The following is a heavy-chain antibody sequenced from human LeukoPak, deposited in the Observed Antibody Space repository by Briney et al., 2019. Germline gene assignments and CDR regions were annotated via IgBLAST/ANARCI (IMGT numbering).Heavy chain of an antibody. Sequence: SETLSLTCTVSGGSISSYYWSWIRQPPGKGLERIGYIYYSGSTNYNPSLKSRVTISVDTSKNQFSLKLSSVTAADTAVYYCARIPAYCGGDCPMDVWGKGTTVTVSS. V-gene: IGHV4-59*01. J-gene: IGHJ6*03. D-gene: IGHD2-21*02. CDR2: IYYSGST. CDR1: GGSISSYY. CDR3: ARIPAYCGGDCPMDV.